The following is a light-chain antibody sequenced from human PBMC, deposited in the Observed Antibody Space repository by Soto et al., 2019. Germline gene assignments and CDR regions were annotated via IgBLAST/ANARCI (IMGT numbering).Light chain of an antibody. CDR2: GAS. Sequence: EIVMTQSPATLSVSPGERATLSCRASESVSSNLAWYQQKPGQAPRLLIYGASTRATGIPVRFSGSGSGTEFPLTISSLQSEDFAVYYCQQYNNWPALTFGGGTKVEIK. CDR3: QQYNNWPALT. V-gene: IGKV3-15*01. J-gene: IGKJ4*01. CDR1: ESVSSN.